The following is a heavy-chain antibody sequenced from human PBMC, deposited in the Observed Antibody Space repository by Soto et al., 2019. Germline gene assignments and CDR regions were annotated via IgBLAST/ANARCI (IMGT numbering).Heavy chain of an antibody. V-gene: IGHV3-23*01. D-gene: IGHD2-21*01. CDR2: ISGSGGST. Sequence: EVQLLESGGGLVQPGGSLRLSCAASGFTFTNHAMSWVRQAPGKGLEWVSSISGSGGSTYYADSLEGRFPISSDNFKNTLYLQMNSLRAEDTAVYDGAKSGWGVVVPTVNWYFDLWGRGTLVTVSS. CDR3: AKSGWGVVVPTVNWYFDL. CDR1: GFTFTNHA. J-gene: IGHJ2*01.